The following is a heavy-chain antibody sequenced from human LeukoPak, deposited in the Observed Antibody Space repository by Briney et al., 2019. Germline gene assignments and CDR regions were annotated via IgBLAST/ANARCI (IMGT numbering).Heavy chain of an antibody. CDR2: INAGNGNT. D-gene: IGHD5-18*01. Sequence: ASVKVSCKASGYTFTSYAMHWVRQAPGQRLEWMGWINAGNGNTKYSQKFQGRVTITRDTSAGTAYMELSSLRSEDTAVYYCAHDGGYSYGYGYWGQGTLVTVSS. V-gene: IGHV1-3*01. J-gene: IGHJ4*02. CDR1: GYTFTSYA. CDR3: AHDGGYSYGYGY.